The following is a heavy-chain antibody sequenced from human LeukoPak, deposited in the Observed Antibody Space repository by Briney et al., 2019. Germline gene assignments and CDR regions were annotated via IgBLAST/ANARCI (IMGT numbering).Heavy chain of an antibody. Sequence: GGSLRLSCAASGFTFSSYSMNWIRQAPGKGLEWVSSISGSSSYIYYADSVKGRFTISRDNAKNSLYLQMNSLRAEDTAVYYCARGTYDYGDYTFDYWGQGTLVTVSS. CDR3: ARGTYDYGDYTFDY. CDR2: ISGSSSYI. J-gene: IGHJ4*02. D-gene: IGHD4-17*01. V-gene: IGHV3-21*01. CDR1: GFTFSSYS.